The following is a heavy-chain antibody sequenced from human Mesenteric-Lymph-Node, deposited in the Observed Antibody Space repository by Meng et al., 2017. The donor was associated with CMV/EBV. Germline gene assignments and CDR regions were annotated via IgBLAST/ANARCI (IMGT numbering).Heavy chain of an antibody. CDR2: IGTAGDT. CDR3: LTGHYNGA. Sequence: GGSLRLSCAASGFTFSSYDMHWVRQATGKGLEWVSAIGTAGDTYYPGSVKGRFTISRDNSKNSLYLQMSSLRAEDTGLYYCLTGHYNGAWGQGILVTVSS. D-gene: IGHD2-8*01. CDR1: GFTFSSYD. V-gene: IGHV3-13*01. J-gene: IGHJ5*02.